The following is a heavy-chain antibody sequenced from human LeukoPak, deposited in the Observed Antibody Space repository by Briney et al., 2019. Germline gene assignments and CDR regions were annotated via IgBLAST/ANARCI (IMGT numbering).Heavy chain of an antibody. Sequence: GGSLRLSCAASGFTLSSYGMHWVRRAPGKGLEWVAVIWYDGSNKYYADSVKGRFTISRDNSKNTLYLQMNSLRAEDTAVYYCARAGIAAYYYGMDVWGQGTTVTVSS. D-gene: IGHD6-25*01. J-gene: IGHJ6*02. V-gene: IGHV3-33*01. CDR1: GFTLSSYG. CDR2: IWYDGSNK. CDR3: ARAGIAAYYYGMDV.